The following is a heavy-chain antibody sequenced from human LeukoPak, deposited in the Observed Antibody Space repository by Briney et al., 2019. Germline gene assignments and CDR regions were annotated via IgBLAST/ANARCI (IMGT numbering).Heavy chain of an antibody. V-gene: IGHV3-23*02. J-gene: IGHJ4*02. CDR1: GFTFSSYA. D-gene: IGHD3-9*01. CDR2: ISGSGINT. CDR3: TKGGTYHDILTPSYL. Sequence: GGSLRLSCAAFGFTFSSYAMAWVRQAPGKGLEWVSGISGSGINTYYVDSVKGRFTVSRDNSKNRLYLQMDNLRAEDMAVYYCTKGGTYHDILTPSYLWGQGSLVSVSS.